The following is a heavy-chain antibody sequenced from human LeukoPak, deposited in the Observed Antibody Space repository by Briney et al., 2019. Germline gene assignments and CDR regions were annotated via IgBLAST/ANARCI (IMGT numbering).Heavy chain of an antibody. Sequence: PSETLSLTCTVSGGSISSSSYYWGWIRQPPGKGLEWIGSIYYSGSTYYNPSLKSRVTISVDTSKNQFSLKLSSVTAADTAVYYCARQVAIAAAYYYYGMDVWGQGTTVTVSS. CDR3: ARQVAIAAAYYYYGMDV. CDR1: GGSISSSSYY. J-gene: IGHJ6*02. CDR2: IYYSGST. V-gene: IGHV4-39*01. D-gene: IGHD6-13*01.